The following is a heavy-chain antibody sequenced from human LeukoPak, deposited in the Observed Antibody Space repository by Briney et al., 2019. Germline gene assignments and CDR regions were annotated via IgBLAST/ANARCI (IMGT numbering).Heavy chain of an antibody. CDR2: ISSSSSYI. Sequence: GGSLRLSCAASGFTFSSYSMIWVRQAPGKGLEWVSSISSSSSYISYADSVKGRFTISRDNAKNSLYLQMNSLRAADTAVFYCARDLTGGGWLDYWGQGTLVTVSS. D-gene: IGHD6-19*01. J-gene: IGHJ4*02. V-gene: IGHV3-21*01. CDR1: GFTFSSYS. CDR3: ARDLTGGGWLDY.